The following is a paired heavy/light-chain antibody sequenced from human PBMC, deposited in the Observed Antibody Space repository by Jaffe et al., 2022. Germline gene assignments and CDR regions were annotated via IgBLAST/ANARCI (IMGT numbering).Light chain of an antibody. Sequence: AIQLTQSPSSLSASVGDRVTITCRASQGISSALAWYQQKPGKAPKLLIYDASSLESGVPSRFSGSGSGTDFTLTISSLQPEDFATYYCQQFNNYLWTFGQGTKVEIK. V-gene: IGKV1D-13*01. CDR1: QGISSA. CDR2: DAS. CDR3: QQFNNYLWT. J-gene: IGKJ1*01.
Heavy chain of an antibody. CDR2: INPNSGGT. D-gene: IGHD3-10*01. V-gene: IGHV1-2*02. Sequence: QVQLVQSGAEVKKPGASVKVSCKASGYTFTGYYMHWVRQAPGQGLEWMGWINPNSGGTNYAQKFQGRVTMTRDTSISTAYMELSRLRSDDTAVYYCARDKTEVIVRITMVRGVIVRFDPWGQGTLVTVSS. CDR1: GYTFTGYY. J-gene: IGHJ5*02. CDR3: ARDKTEVIVRITMVRGVIVRFDP.